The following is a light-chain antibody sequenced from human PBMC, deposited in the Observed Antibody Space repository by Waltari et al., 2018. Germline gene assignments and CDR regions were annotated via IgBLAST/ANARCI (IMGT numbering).Light chain of an antibody. V-gene: IGLV3-19*01. CDR3: HSRDASGVGGS. Sequence: SSELTQDPAVSVAMGQTVRITCQGDSPRSYYASRYKQRPGQAPRLVMYDKNNRPSGVPDRFSGSSSHNTASLTITGAQAEDEASYYCHSRDASGVGGSFGGGTKLTVL. CDR2: DKN. J-gene: IGLJ2*01. CDR1: SPRSYY.